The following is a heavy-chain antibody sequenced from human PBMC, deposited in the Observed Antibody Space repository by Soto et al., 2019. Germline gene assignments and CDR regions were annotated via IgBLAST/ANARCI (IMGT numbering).Heavy chain of an antibody. Sequence: QVQLSQFGAEVKKPGASVKVSCKASGYSFTNFHIHWVRQAPGQGLEWMGMIDPSGGITRDAQRLQGRITMTRDASTSTVYMELRSLTSEDTAVYYCARDLIGHDNYETIGYSFDHLGQGTLVTVSS. V-gene: IGHV1-46*01. CDR2: IDPSGGIT. J-gene: IGHJ4*02. CDR3: ARDLIGHDNYETIGYSFDH. CDR1: GYSFTNFH. D-gene: IGHD3-22*01.